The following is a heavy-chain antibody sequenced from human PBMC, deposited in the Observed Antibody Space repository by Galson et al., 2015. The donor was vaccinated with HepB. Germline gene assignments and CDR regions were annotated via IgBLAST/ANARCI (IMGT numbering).Heavy chain of an antibody. CDR3: AREAPLYYDILTGSDPS. Sequence: LRLSCAASGFTFSSYSMNWVRQAPGKGLEWVSYISSSSSTIHYADSVKGRFTISRDNAKNSLYLQMNSLRDEDTAVYNCAREAPLYYDILTGSDPSWGQGTLVTVSS. CDR1: GFTFSSYS. V-gene: IGHV3-48*02. CDR2: ISSSSSTI. J-gene: IGHJ4*02. D-gene: IGHD3-9*01.